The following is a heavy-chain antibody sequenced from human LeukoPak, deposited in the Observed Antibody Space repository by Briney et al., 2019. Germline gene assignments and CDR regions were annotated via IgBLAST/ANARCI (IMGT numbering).Heavy chain of an antibody. CDR1: GGSISSYY. V-gene: IGHV4-4*07. J-gene: IGHJ4*02. D-gene: IGHD3-22*01. Sequence: PSETLSLTCTVSGGSISSYYGSWIRQPAGKGLEWIGRIYTSGNTNYNPSLKSRVTISVDKSKNQFSLKLSSVTAADTAVYYCARAGRYDSSGMGIFDYWGQGTLVTVSS. CDR2: IYTSGNT. CDR3: ARAGRYDSSGMGIFDY.